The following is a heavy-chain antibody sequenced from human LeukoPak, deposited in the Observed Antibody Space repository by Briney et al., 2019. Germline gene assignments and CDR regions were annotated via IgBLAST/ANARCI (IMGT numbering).Heavy chain of an antibody. J-gene: IGHJ4*02. CDR1: GFTVSSNY. Sequence: HSGGSLRLSCAASGFTVSSNYMSWVRQAPGKGLEWVSVFYSGGSTYYADSVKGRFTISRDNSKNTLYLQMNSLRAEDTAVYYCARSELLWFGGVKSGFDYWGQGTLVTVSS. CDR3: ARSELLWFGGVKSGFDY. D-gene: IGHD3-10*01. V-gene: IGHV3-66*01. CDR2: FYSGGST.